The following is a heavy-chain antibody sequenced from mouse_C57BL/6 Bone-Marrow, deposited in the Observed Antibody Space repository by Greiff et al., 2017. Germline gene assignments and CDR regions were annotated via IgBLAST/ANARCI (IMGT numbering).Heavy chain of an antibody. CDR2: IDPSDSYT. Sequence: VQLQQPGAELVKPGASVKLSCKASGYTFTSYWMQWVKQRPGQGLAWIGEIDPSDSYTNYNQKFKGKATLTVDTYSSTAYVQLSSLTSEASAVYYCAKGGYYYGFAYWGQGTLVTVSA. J-gene: IGHJ3*01. CDR1: GYTFTSYW. D-gene: IGHD1-1*01. V-gene: IGHV1-50*01. CDR3: AKGGYYYGFAY.